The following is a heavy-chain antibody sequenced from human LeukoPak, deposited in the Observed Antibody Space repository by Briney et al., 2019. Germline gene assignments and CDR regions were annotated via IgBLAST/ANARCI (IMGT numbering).Heavy chain of an antibody. Sequence: GGSLRLSCAASGFTFSSYSMNWVRQAPGKGLEWVSSISSSSSYIYYADSVKGRFTISRDNSKNTLYLQMISVRAEDTAVYYCAKDVYCSGGSCFFGTRSFGYYYYMDVWGKGTTVTISS. D-gene: IGHD2-15*01. CDR2: ISSSSSYI. J-gene: IGHJ6*03. V-gene: IGHV3-21*01. CDR1: GFTFSSYS. CDR3: AKDVYCSGGSCFFGTRSFGYYYYMDV.